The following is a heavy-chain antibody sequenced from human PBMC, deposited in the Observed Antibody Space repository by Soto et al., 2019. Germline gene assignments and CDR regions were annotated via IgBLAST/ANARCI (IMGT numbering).Heavy chain of an antibody. CDR2: IGPYGNSI. Sequence: GESLKISCAASGFSFRDYFMSWLRQAPGKGLEWVSYIGPYGNSIYYADSVKGRFTISRDDATKSLHLHMNSLRTDDTAVYYCARDDHTYGVYWGQGTPVTVS. V-gene: IGHV3-11*01. CDR3: ARDDHTYGVY. J-gene: IGHJ4*02. CDR1: GFSFRDYF. D-gene: IGHD2-21*01.